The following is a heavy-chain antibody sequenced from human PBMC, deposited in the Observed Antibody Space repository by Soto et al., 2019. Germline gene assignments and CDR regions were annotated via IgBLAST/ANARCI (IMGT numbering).Heavy chain of an antibody. D-gene: IGHD6-19*01. CDR3: ARELGSSSGWYYYYGMDV. Sequence: QVQLVESGGGVVQPGRSLRLSCAASGFTFSSYAMHWVRQAPGKGLEWVAVISYDGSNKYYADSVKGRFTISRDNSKNTLYLQMNSRRAEDTAVYYGARELGSSSGWYYYYGMDVWGQGTTVTVSS. CDR2: ISYDGSNK. J-gene: IGHJ6*02. CDR1: GFTFSSYA. V-gene: IGHV3-30-3*01.